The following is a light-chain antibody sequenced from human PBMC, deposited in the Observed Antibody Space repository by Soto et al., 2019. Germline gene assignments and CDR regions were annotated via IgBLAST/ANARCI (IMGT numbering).Light chain of an antibody. CDR3: QQRSNWPPKIT. J-gene: IGKJ5*01. V-gene: IGKV3-15*01. CDR1: QTVTSN. CDR2: GAS. Sequence: EIVMTQSPVTLSVSPGERATLSCRASQTVTSNLAWYQQKPGQPPRLLIYGASTRATGLPDRFSGSGSGTEFTLTISSLEPEDFAVYYCQQRSNWPPKITFGQGTRLEIK.